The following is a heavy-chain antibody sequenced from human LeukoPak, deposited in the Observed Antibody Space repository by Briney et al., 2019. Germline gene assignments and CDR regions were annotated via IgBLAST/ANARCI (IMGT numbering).Heavy chain of an antibody. CDR1: GFTFSSYD. V-gene: IGHV3-13*01. Sequence: GGSLRLSCAASGFTFSSYDMHWVRQAPGRDLEWVSAIGIAGDTYYPDSVKGRFTISRENAKNSMYLQMNCLKDGDTAVYYCIRGGIQVSGIDAFDIWGQGTMVTVSS. D-gene: IGHD5/OR15-5a*01. CDR2: IGIAGDT. CDR3: IRGGIQVSGIDAFDI. J-gene: IGHJ3*02.